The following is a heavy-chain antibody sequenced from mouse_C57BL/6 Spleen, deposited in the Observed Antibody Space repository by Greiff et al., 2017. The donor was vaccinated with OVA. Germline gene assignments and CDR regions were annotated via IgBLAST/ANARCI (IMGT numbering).Heavy chain of an antibody. CDR2: ISYDGSN. D-gene: IGHD2-4*01. CDR3: AKRDYDLLFDY. V-gene: IGHV3-6*01. CDR1: GYSITSGYY. Sequence: EVKLVESGPGLVKPSQSLSLTCSVTGYSITSGYYWNWIRQFPGNKLEWMGYISYDGSNNYNPSLKNRISITRDTSKNQFFLKLNSVTTEDTATYYCAKRDYDLLFDYWGQGTTLTVSS. J-gene: IGHJ2*01.